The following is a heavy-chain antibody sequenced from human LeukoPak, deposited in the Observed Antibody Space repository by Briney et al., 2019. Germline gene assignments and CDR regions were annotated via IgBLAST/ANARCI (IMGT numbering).Heavy chain of an antibody. CDR2: INAGNGNT. D-gene: IGHD2-2*02. CDR3: ARGAKPAAIGDAFDI. J-gene: IGHJ3*02. Sequence: ASVKVSCKASGYTFTSYAMHWVRQAPGQRLEWMGWINAGNGNTKYSQKFQGRVTITRDTSASTAYMELSSLRSEDTAVYYCARGAKPAAIGDAFDIWGQGTMVTVSS. CDR1: GYTFTSYA. V-gene: IGHV1-3*01.